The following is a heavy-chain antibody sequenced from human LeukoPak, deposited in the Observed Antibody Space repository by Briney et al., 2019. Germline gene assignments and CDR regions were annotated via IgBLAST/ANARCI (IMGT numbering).Heavy chain of an antibody. D-gene: IGHD3-10*02. Sequence: GGSLRLSCATSGFSFRTYGMHWVRQAPGKGLEWVAVIWYDGSNKYYPDSVKGRFIISRDNSKNTLYLQMHSLRAEDTAVYYCARDRDYYVTFDYWGQGTLVTVSS. CDR3: ARDRDYYVTFDY. V-gene: IGHV3-33*01. J-gene: IGHJ4*02. CDR2: IWYDGSNK. CDR1: GFSFRTYG.